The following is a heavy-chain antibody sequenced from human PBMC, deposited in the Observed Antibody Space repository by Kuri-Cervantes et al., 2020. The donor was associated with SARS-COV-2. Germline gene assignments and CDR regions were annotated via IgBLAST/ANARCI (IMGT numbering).Heavy chain of an antibody. CDR2: ISYDGNE. J-gene: IGHJ4*02. V-gene: IGHV3-30*18. CDR3: AKGGGPGSYIPLDY. D-gene: IGHD1-26*01. CDR1: GFTFSTYG. Sequence: GGSLRLSCAASGFTFSTYGMHWVRQAPGKGLEWVALISYDGNEYYADSVRGRFTISRDNSKNTLYLQLNNLRTEDTAVYYCAKGGGPGSYIPLDYWGQGTLVTVSS.